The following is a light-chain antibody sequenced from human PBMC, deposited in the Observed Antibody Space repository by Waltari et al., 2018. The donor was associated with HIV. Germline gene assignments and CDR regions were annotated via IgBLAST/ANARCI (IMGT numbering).Light chain of an antibody. CDR1: QSINIY. J-gene: IGKJ4*02. CDR2: AGS. Sequence: DIQMPQSPSSLSASVGDRFTITCRASQSINIYLNWYRQKPGKAPNLLIYAGSSLQRGVPSRFSGSGSGTDFTLTISSLQAEDFATYYCQQSYTTPSFGGGTRVEIK. V-gene: IGKV1-39*01. CDR3: QQSYTTPS.